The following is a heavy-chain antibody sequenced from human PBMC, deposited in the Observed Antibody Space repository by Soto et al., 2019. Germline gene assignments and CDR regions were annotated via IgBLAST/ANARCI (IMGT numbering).Heavy chain of an antibody. CDR1: GFPFSSYG. CDR2: ISKDGNVK. CDR3: TGEVASGY. J-gene: IGHJ4*02. D-gene: IGHD2-8*02. V-gene: IGHV3-30*03. Sequence: GGSLNPSFPPSGFPFSSYGIPWVRQAPGKGLEWVAVISKDGNVKYYAESVKGRFTISRDNSKNTLYLQMNSLGAEDTAAYYCTGEVASGYWGQGTLVTVSS.